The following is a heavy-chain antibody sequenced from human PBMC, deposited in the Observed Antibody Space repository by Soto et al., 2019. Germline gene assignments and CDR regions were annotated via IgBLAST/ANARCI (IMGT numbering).Heavy chain of an antibody. CDR2: FYHSGST. J-gene: IGHJ6*02. D-gene: IGHD1-26*01. CDR3: ARVSGSYYYGMDV. V-gene: IGHV4-39*07. CDR1: GASITSTIYH. Sequence: SETLSLTCTVSGASITSTIYHWGWIRQPPGKGLEWIGNFYHSGSTNYNPSLKSRVTISVDKSKNQFSLKLSSVTAADTAVYYCARVSGSYYYGMDVWGQGITVTVSS.